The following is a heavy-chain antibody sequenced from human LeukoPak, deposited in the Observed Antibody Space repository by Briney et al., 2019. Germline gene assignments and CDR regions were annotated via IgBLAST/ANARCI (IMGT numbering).Heavy chain of an antibody. D-gene: IGHD1-26*01. V-gene: IGHV4-61*02. CDR3: ARDPVVGTTGLVYDI. J-gene: IGHJ3*02. CDR2: IYTSGNT. Sequence: PSETLSLTCTVSSGSISSGSYYWSWIRQPAGKGLEWIGRIYTSGNTNYNPSLKSRVTIFIDTSKNQFSLRLTSVTAADTAMYYCARDPVVGTTGLVYDIWGQGTMVTVSS. CDR1: SGSISSGSYY.